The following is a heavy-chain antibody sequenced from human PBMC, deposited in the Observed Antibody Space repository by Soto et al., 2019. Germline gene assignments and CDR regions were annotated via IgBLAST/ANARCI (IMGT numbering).Heavy chain of an antibody. CDR2: INSDGSST. V-gene: IGHV3-74*01. Sequence: GGSLRLSCAASGFTFSSYWMHWVRQAPGKGLVWVSRINSDGSSTSYADSVKGRFTISRDNAKNTLYLQMNSLRAEDTAVYYCARARTWLLYGDWFDPWGQGTLVTVSS. J-gene: IGHJ5*02. CDR3: ARARTWLLYGDWFDP. D-gene: IGHD3-3*01. CDR1: GFTFSSYW.